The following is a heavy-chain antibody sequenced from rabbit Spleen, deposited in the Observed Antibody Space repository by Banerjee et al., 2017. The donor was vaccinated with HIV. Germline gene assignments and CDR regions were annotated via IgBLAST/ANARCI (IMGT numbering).Heavy chain of an antibody. CDR3: ARDLVAVIGWNFNL. J-gene: IGHJ4*01. D-gene: IGHD1-1*01. V-gene: IGHV1S45*01. CDR2: INTATGKD. CDR1: GFSFSDRDV. Sequence: QEQLVESGRGLVRPEGSLTLTCKASGFSFSDRDVMCWVRQAPGKGLEWIACINTATGKDVYANWVNGRFTISRTSSTTVALQMTSLTVADTATHFCARDLVAVIGWNFNLWGQGTLVTVS.